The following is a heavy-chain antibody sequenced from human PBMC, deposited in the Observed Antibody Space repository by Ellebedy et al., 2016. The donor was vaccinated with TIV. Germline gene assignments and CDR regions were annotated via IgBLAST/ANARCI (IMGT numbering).Heavy chain of an antibody. Sequence: MPSETLSLTCAISGDSVSSNSAAWNWIRQSPSRGLEWLGRTYYMSKWYIDYAVSMESRIVINPDTSGNQFSLQLTSVTHEETAVYYCARGRNCVSTGRYGAYFDYWGQGIQVTVSS. CDR2: TYYMSKWYI. CDR3: ARGRNCVSTGRYGAYFDY. V-gene: IGHV6-1*01. CDR1: GDSVSSNSAA. D-gene: IGHD2-2*01. J-gene: IGHJ4*02.